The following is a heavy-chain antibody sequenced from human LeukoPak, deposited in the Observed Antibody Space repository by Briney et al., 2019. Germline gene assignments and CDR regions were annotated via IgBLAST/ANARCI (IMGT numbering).Heavy chain of an antibody. CDR2: INHSGST. V-gene: IGHV4-34*01. Sequence: SETLSLTCAVYGGSFSGYYWSWIRQPPGKGLEWIGEINHSGSTNYNPSLKSRVTISVDTSKNQFSLKLSSVTAADTAVYYCARAQYYDFWSGYSPIDYWGQGTLVTVSS. D-gene: IGHD3-3*01. CDR1: GGSFSGYY. CDR3: ARAQYYDFWSGYSPIDY. J-gene: IGHJ4*02.